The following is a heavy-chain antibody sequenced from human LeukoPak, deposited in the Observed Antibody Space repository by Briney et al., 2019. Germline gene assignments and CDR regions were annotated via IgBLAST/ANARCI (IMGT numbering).Heavy chain of an antibody. CDR3: ARGALYCSGGSCLNWFDP. J-gene: IGHJ5*02. CDR1: GFTYSSYA. Sequence: PGRSLRLSCAASGFTYSSYAMHWVRQAPGKGLDWVAVTSYDGSKKYYADSVKGRFTISRDNSKNALYLQMNSLRTEDTAVYYCARGALYCSGGSCLNWFDPWGQGTLVTVSS. V-gene: IGHV3-30*03. D-gene: IGHD2-15*01. CDR2: TSYDGSKK.